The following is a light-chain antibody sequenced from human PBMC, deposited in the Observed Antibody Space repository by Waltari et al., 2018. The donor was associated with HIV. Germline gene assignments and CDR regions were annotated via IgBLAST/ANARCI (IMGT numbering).Light chain of an antibody. V-gene: IGKV2-28*01. CDR1: QSLLHSNGYNY. Sequence: DIVMNQSPLSLHVTPGEPAAISCRSSQSLLHSNGYNYLDWYLQKPVQAPQLLIYLGSNRASGVPDRFSGSGSGTDFTLKISRVEAEDVGVYYCMQALQTWTFGQGTKVEIK. CDR3: MQALQTWT. J-gene: IGKJ1*01. CDR2: LGS.